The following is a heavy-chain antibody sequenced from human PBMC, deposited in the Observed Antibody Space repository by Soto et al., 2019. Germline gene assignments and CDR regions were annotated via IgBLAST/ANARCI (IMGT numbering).Heavy chain of an antibody. Sequence: QLQLQESGPGLVKPSETLSLTCSVSSGSISSISYSWGWIRQPPGKGLEWIGSVYYSGSAYYNAALKSRVTISADTSKNQFSLKLNSVTAADTAVYYCARPGNGGSFDPWGPGTLVTVSS. D-gene: IGHD3-16*01. CDR2: VYYSGSA. CDR1: SGSISSISYS. J-gene: IGHJ5*02. V-gene: IGHV4-39*01. CDR3: ARPGNGGSFDP.